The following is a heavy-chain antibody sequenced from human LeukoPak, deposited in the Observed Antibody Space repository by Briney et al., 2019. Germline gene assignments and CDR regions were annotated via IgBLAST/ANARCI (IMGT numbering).Heavy chain of an antibody. Sequence: GASVKVSCKASGYTFTSYDINWVRQATGQGLEWMGWMNPNSGNTGYAQKFQGRVTMTRNTSISTAYMELSSLRSGDTAVYYCARGVGTIFGVVYAFDIWGQGTMVTVSS. CDR1: GYTFTSYD. D-gene: IGHD3-3*01. J-gene: IGHJ3*02. V-gene: IGHV1-8*01. CDR3: ARGVGTIFGVVYAFDI. CDR2: MNPNSGNT.